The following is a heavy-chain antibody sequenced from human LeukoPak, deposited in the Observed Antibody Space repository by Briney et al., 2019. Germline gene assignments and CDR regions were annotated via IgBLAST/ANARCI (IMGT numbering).Heavy chain of an antibody. J-gene: IGHJ5*02. CDR2: IDPKSGGP. D-gene: IGHD1-1*01. CDR1: GYTFRDYY. V-gene: IGHV1-2*02. Sequence: ASMKVSCRTSGYTFRDYYIHWVRQAPGQGLEWMGWIDPKSGGPNYAQTFQGRVNMTSDTSTNTAYMELSRLTPDDTAVYFCARDRGTSRGFTFEIHETWGEGTRVTVS. CDR3: ARDRGTSRGFTFEIHET.